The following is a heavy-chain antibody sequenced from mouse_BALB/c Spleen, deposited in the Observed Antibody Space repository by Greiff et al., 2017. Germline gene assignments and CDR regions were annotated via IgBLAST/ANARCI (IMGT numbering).Heavy chain of an antibody. CDR2: INPSTGYT. CDR1: GYTFTSYW. Sequence: QVQLQQSGAELAKPGASVKMSCKASGYTFTSYWMHWVKQRPGQGLEWIGYINPSTGYTEYNQKFKDKATLTADKSSSTAYMQLSSLTSEDSAVYYCARRYYRYGYAMDYWGQGTSVTVSS. D-gene: IGHD2-14*01. J-gene: IGHJ4*01. CDR3: ARRYYRYGYAMDY. V-gene: IGHV1-7*01.